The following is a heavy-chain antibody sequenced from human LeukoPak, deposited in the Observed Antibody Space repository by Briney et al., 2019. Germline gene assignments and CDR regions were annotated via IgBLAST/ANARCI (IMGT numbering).Heavy chain of an antibody. J-gene: IGHJ6*02. Sequence: GGSLRLSCAASGFTFSSYGMHWVRQAPGKGLEWVAVIWYDGSNKYYADSVKGRFAISRDNSKNTLYLQMNSLRAEDTAVYYCARGLSSSSTRYYYGMDVWGQGTTVTVSS. CDR2: IWYDGSNK. V-gene: IGHV3-33*01. D-gene: IGHD6-6*01. CDR1: GFTFSSYG. CDR3: ARGLSSSSTRYYYGMDV.